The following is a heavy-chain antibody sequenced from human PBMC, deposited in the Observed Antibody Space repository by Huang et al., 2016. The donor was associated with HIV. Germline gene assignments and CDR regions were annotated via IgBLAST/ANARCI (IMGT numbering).Heavy chain of an antibody. CDR3: TIFGSGGFDL. J-gene: IGHJ2*01. V-gene: IGHV4-61*09. Sequence: QVQLQESGPGLVKPSQTLSLTCTVSGVSISSSSDYWSWIRQPAGKGLEWIGYIYTSGGTNYNPSLKSRVTMSIDTSKNQFSLKLSSVTAADTAVYYCTIFGSGGFDLWGRGTLVTVSS. CDR1: GVSISSSSDY. CDR2: IYTSGGT. D-gene: IGHD2-8*02.